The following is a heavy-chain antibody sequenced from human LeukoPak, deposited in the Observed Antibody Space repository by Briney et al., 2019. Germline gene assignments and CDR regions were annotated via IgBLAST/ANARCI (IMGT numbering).Heavy chain of an antibody. V-gene: IGHV3-11*06. J-gene: IGHJ6*03. CDR3: ARDGSGFYYYYYMDV. CDR1: GFTFTDYS. CDR2: ISTVSNYT. D-gene: IGHD6-25*01. Sequence: GRSLRLSCAASGFTFTDYSMTWVRQAPGKGLEWVASISTVSNYTVYSDSVKGRASITRDNAKNMLYLQMSSLSADDTAVYYCARDGSGFYYYYYMDVWGRGTTVTVS.